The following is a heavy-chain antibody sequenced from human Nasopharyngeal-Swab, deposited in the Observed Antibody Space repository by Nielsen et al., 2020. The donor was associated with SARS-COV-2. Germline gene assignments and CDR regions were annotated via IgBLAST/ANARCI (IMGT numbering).Heavy chain of an antibody. Sequence: WVRQAPGQRLEWMGWINAGNGNTKYSQKFQGRVTITRDTSASTAYMELSSLRSEDTAVYYCARDYYDSSGYYGGFDPWGQGTLVTVSS. D-gene: IGHD3-22*01. CDR2: INAGNGNT. V-gene: IGHV1-3*01. CDR3: ARDYYDSSGYYGGFDP. J-gene: IGHJ5*02.